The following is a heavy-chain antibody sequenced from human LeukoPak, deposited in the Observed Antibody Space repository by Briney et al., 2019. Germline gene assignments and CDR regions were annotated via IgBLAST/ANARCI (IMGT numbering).Heavy chain of an antibody. V-gene: IGHV4-39*01. D-gene: IGHD5/OR15-5a*01. J-gene: IGHJ5*02. Sequence: SETLSLTYNVSGRSISSNTYFWGWIRRPPGKGLEWIGSIRYSVSTYYNPSLKSRVTISVDTSTNQFSLTLSSLTAADTAVYYCATSDTVSTYNWFDPWGQGTLVTVS. CDR3: ATSDTVSTYNWFDP. CDR2: IRYSVST. CDR1: GRSISSNTYF.